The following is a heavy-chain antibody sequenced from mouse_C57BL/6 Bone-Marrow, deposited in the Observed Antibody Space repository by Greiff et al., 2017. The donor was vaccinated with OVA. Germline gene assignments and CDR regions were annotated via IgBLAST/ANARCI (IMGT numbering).Heavy chain of an antibody. Sequence: EVQRVESGEGLVKPGGSLKLSCAASGFTFSSYAMSWVRQTPEKRLEWVAYISSGGDYIYYADTVKGRFTISRDNARNTLYLQMSSLKSEDTAMYYCVYYGSSPWYFDVWGTGTTVTVSS. CDR1: GFTFSSYA. J-gene: IGHJ1*03. CDR3: VYYGSSPWYFDV. D-gene: IGHD1-1*01. V-gene: IGHV5S21*01. CDR2: ISSGGDYI.